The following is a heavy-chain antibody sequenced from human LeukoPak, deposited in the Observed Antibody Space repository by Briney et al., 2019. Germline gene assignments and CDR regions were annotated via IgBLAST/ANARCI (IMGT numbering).Heavy chain of an antibody. J-gene: IGHJ3*02. CDR1: GGSISTYY. CDR2: IYYSGST. CDR3: ARDEVGVPGAFDI. Sequence: SETLSLTCTVSGGSISTYYWSWIRQPPGKGLEWIGYIYYSGSTKYNPSLKSRVTISLDTPKNRVSLKLSSATAADTAVYFCARDEVGVPGAFDIWGQGTMVTVSS. V-gene: IGHV4-59*01. D-gene: IGHD3-10*01.